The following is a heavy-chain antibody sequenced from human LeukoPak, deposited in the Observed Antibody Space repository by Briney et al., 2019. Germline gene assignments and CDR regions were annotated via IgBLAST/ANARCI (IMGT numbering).Heavy chain of an antibody. CDR2: IYYSGST. V-gene: IGHV4-59*12. CDR3: ARDHSSSFDY. CDR1: GGSISSYY. J-gene: IGHJ4*02. D-gene: IGHD6-13*01. Sequence: SETLSLTCTVSGGSISSYYWSWIRQPPGKGLEWIGYIYYSGSTNYNPSLKSRVTISVDTSKNQFSLKLSSVTAADTAVYYCARDHSSSFDYWGQGTLVTVSS.